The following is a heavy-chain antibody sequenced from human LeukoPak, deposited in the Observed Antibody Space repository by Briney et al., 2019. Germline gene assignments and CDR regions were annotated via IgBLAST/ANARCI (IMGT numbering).Heavy chain of an antibody. CDR3: SRSGLTGMRKYARPPHYYYNMDV. J-gene: IGHJ6*02. D-gene: IGHD2-2*01. CDR2: VNYLGSG. V-gene: IGHV4-34*01. CDR1: GFTFSSYA. Sequence: PGGSLRLSCAASGFTFSSYAMSWVRQAPGKGLEWIGEVNYLGSGNYNPSLTSRVTISLDTSKTQFSLKVTSVTAADTGVYYCSRSGLTGMRKYARPPHYYYNMDVWGQGTTVIVSS.